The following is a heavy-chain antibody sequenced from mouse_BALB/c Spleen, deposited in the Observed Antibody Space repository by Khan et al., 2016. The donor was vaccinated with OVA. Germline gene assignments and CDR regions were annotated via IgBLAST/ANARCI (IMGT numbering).Heavy chain of an antibody. CDR3: TRWSYFTMDY. J-gene: IGHJ4*01. Sequence: LQQSGSELVRPGASVKLSCKASGYTFTSYWMHWVKQRPGQGLEWIGNIYPGSGSTKYDEKFMSKATLTVDTSSSTPYMQLISLTSEDSAVYYCTRWSYFTMDYWGQGTSVTVSS. V-gene: IGHV1S22*01. CDR1: GYTFTSYW. CDR2: IYPGSGST.